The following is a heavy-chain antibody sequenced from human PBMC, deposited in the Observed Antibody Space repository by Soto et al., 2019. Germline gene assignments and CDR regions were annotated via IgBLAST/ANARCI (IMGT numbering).Heavy chain of an antibody. CDR1: GRSITSYY. D-gene: IGHD3-22*01. J-gene: IGHJ4*02. CDR2: IYDNGIT. V-gene: IGHV4-59*12. Sequence: QVVLQESGPGLVKPSETLSLTCSVSGRSITSYYWSWVRQPPGKGLEWIGYIYDNGITSQNPSLKSRVTMTADTSQNQVSLKLTSVTGADTPVYYCARTYDSMGYANEFDSWGQGILVTVTS. CDR3: ARTYDSMGYANEFDS.